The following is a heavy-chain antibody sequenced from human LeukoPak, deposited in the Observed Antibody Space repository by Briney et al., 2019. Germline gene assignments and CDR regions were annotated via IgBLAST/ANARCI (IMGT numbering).Heavy chain of an antibody. Sequence: HPGGSLRLSCAASGFSLSNYGLHWVRQGPGKGLEWLAVINYDGSHRYYADSVKGRFTISKDSSENTLYLQMNSLRADDTAMYYCARWGGTRQFYFDYWGQGTLATVSS. CDR1: GFSLSNYG. D-gene: IGHD3-16*01. CDR3: ARWGGTRQFYFDY. V-gene: IGHV3-33*01. J-gene: IGHJ4*02. CDR2: INYDGSHR.